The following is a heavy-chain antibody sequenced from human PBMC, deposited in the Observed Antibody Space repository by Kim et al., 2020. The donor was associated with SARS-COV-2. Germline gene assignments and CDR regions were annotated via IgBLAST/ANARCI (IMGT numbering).Heavy chain of an antibody. CDR3: TREDY. V-gene: IGHV1-2*02. J-gene: IGHJ4*02. CDR2: INSKSGDT. Sequence: ASVKVSCKASGYTFTGYYLHWVRQAPGQGLEWMGWINSKSGDTTYAQKFQGRVTLTRDTSISTAYMDLNTLTSDDTALYFCTREDYWGQGTQVTVSS. CDR1: GYTFTGYY.